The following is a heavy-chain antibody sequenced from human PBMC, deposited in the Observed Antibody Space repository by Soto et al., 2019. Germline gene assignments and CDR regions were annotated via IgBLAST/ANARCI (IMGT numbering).Heavy chain of an antibody. CDR1: GFTFSSYS. CDR3: ARDHHCSGGSCYSDAFDI. CDR2: ISSSSSYI. V-gene: IGHV3-21*01. Sequence: GGSLRLSCAASGFTFSSYSMNWVRQAPGKGLEWVSSISSSSSYIYYADSVKGRFTISRDNAKNSLYLQMNSLRAEDTAVYYCARDHHCSGGSCYSDAFDIWGQGTMVTVSS. J-gene: IGHJ3*02. D-gene: IGHD2-15*01.